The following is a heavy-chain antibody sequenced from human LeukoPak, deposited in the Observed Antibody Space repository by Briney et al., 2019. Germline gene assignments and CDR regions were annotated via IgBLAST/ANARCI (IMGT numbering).Heavy chain of an antibody. CDR2: IYYSGST. Sequence: SETPSLTCTVSGGSISSYYWSWIRQPPGKGLEWIGYIYYSGSTNYNPSLKSRVTISVDTSKNQFSLKLSSVTAADTAVYYCARGGYSYGYIVGYYYYGMDVWGQGTTVTVSS. D-gene: IGHD5-18*01. J-gene: IGHJ6*02. CDR1: GGSISSYY. V-gene: IGHV4-59*01. CDR3: ARGGYSYGYIVGYYYYGMDV.